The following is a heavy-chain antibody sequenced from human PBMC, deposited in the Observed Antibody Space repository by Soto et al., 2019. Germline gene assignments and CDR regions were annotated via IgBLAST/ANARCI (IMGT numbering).Heavy chain of an antibody. CDR1: GGSISSGGYY. J-gene: IGHJ5*02. D-gene: IGHD3-10*01. V-gene: IGHV4-31*03. CDR2: IYYSGST. Sequence: QVQLQESGPGLVKPSQTLSLTCTVSGGSISSGGYYWSWIRQHPGKGLEWIGYIYYSGSTYYNPSLKSRLTISVDTSKNQFSLKLSSVTAADTAVYYCARESDRSYYGSGGGFDPWGQGTLVTVSS. CDR3: ARESDRSYYGSGGGFDP.